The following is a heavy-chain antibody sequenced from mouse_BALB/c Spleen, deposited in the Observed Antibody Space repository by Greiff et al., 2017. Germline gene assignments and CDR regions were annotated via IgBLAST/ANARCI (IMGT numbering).Heavy chain of an antibody. J-gene: IGHJ3*01. D-gene: IGHD1-1*01. V-gene: IGHV1-69*02. CDR3: ARGYYYGSSWGFAY. CDR1: GYTFTSYW. CDR2: IDPSDSYT. Sequence: QVQLQQPGAELVKPGASVKLSCKASGYTFTSYWMPWVKRRPGQGLEWIGEIDPSDSYTNYNQKFKGKATLTVDKSSSTAYMQLSSLTSEDSAVYYCARGYYYGSSWGFAYWGQGTLVTVSA.